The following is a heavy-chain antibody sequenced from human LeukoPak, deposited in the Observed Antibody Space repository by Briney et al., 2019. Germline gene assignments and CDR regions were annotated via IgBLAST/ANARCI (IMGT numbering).Heavy chain of an antibody. D-gene: IGHD3-10*01. V-gene: IGHV4-34*01. Sequence: SETLSLTCAVYGGSFSAFYWSWIRRPPGKKLEWIGEINHSGSTNQNPSLKSRVTMSVHTSNHRFSLRLRSVTAADTAVYYCARMVRERHSFDIWGRGTMVTVSS. CDR2: INHSGST. J-gene: IGHJ3*02. CDR3: ARMVRERHSFDI. CDR1: GGSFSAFY.